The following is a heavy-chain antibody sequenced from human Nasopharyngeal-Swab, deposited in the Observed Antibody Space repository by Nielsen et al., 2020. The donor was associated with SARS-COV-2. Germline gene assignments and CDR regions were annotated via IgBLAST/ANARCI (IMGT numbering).Heavy chain of an antibody. CDR3: ATGWAGAFNI. J-gene: IGHJ3*02. D-gene: IGHD1-26*01. CDR2: IKSKPDGETT. Sequence: GESLKISCAASGFTFSNAWMNWVRQAPGKGLEWVGRIKSKPDGETTDYAAPVKGRFTISRDDPKTTLYPQMNSLKTEDTAIYYCATGWAGAFNIWGLGTMVTVSS. V-gene: IGHV3-15*01. CDR1: GFTFSNAW.